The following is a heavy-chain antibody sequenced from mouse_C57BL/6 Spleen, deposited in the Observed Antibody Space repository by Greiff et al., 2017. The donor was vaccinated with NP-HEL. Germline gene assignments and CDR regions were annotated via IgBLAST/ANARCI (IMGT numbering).Heavy chain of an antibody. V-gene: IGHV1-19*01. J-gene: IGHJ2*01. D-gene: IGHD1-1*01. CDR1: GYTFTDYY. CDR2: INPYNGGT. Sequence: EVQLQQSGPVLVKPGASVKMSCKASGYTFTDYYMNWVKQSHGKSLEWIGVINPYNGGTSYTQKFKGKATLTVDKSSSTAYMELNSLTSEDSAVYYCARDYYGSSYDYFDYWGQGTTLTVSS. CDR3: ARDYYGSSYDYFDY.